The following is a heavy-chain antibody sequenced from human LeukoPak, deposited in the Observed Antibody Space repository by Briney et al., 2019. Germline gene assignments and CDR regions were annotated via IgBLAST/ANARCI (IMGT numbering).Heavy chain of an antibody. Sequence: ASVKVSXKASGYTFTSYGISWVRQAPGQGLEWMGWISAYNGNTNYAQKLQGRVTMTTDTSTSTAYMELSSLRSDDTAVYYCSRAYYYDSSGLGDYWGQGTLVTVSS. CDR1: GYTFTSYG. D-gene: IGHD3-22*01. CDR3: SRAYYYDSSGLGDY. J-gene: IGHJ4*02. CDR2: ISAYNGNT. V-gene: IGHV1-18*01.